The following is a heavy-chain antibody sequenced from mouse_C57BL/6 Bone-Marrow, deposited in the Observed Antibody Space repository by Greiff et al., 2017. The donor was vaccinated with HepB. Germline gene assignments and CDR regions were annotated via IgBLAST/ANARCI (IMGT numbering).Heavy chain of an antibody. CDR3: ASNYYGSSPFAD. CDR2: IRGDGST. D-gene: IGHD1-1*01. Sequence: QVHVKQSGPGLVAPSQSLSITCTVSGFSLTSYGVSWVRQPPGKGLEWLGVIRGDGSTNYHSALISRLSISKDNSKSQFFLKLNSLQTDETATYYCASNYYGSSPFADWGQGTLVTVSA. J-gene: IGHJ3*01. CDR1: GFSLTSYG. V-gene: IGHV2-3*01.